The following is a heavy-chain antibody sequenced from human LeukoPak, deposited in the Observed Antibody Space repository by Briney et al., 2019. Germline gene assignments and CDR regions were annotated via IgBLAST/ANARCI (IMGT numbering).Heavy chain of an antibody. CDR3: ARDGYRSPYYYYYGMDV. CDR2: ISAYNGNT. V-gene: IGHV1-18*01. CDR1: GYTFTSYG. Sequence: ASVKVSCKASGYTFTSYGISWVRQAPGQGLEWMGWISAYNGNTNYAQKLQGRVTMTTDTSTSTAYMELRSLRSDDTAVYYCARDGYRSPYYYYYGMDVWGQGTTVTASS. D-gene: IGHD5-24*01. J-gene: IGHJ6*02.